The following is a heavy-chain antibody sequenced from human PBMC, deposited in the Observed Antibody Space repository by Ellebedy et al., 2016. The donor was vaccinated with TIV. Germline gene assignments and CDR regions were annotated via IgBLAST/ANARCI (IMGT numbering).Heavy chain of an antibody. Sequence: SETLSLXXTVSGGSISSYYWSWIRQPPGKGLEWIGYIYYSGSTNYNPSLKSRVTISVDTSKNQFSLKLSSVTAADTAVYYCARDLWYGDYGLGYYYGMDGWGQGTTVTVSS. CDR1: GGSISSYY. D-gene: IGHD4-17*01. CDR3: ARDLWYGDYGLGYYYGMDG. J-gene: IGHJ6*02. V-gene: IGHV4-59*01. CDR2: IYYSGST.